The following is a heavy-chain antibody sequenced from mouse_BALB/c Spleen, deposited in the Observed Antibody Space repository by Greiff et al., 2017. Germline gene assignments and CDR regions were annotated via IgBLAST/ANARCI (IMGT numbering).Heavy chain of an antibody. D-gene: IGHD4-1*01. CDR3: ARANWEYFDY. CDR2: IRNKANGYTT. Sequence: EVKLMESGGGLVQPGGSLRLSCATSGFTFTDYYMSWVRQPPGKALEWLGFIRNKANGYTTEYSASVKGRFTISRDNSQSILYLQMNTLRAEDSATYYCARANWEYFDYWGQGTTLTVSS. J-gene: IGHJ2*01. V-gene: IGHV7-3*02. CDR1: GFTFTDYY.